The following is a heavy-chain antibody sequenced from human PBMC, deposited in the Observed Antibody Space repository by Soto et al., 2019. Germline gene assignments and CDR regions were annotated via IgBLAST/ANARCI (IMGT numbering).Heavy chain of an antibody. CDR2: IYTSGST. CDR3: AREDVLLWFGEWIL. J-gene: IGHJ4*02. CDR1: CGSISSYY. D-gene: IGHD3-10*01. Sequence: SETLSLTCTGSCGSISSYYWSWIRQPAGKGLEWIGRIYTSGSTNYNPSLKSRVTMSVDTSKNQFSLKLSSVTAADTAVYYCAREDVLLWFGEWILWGQGTLVTVSS. V-gene: IGHV4-4*07.